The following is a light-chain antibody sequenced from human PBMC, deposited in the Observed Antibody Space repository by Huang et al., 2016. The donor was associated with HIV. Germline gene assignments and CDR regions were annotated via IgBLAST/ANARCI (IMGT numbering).Light chain of an antibody. V-gene: IGKV4-1*01. CDR1: QNVLTNFKNKND. J-gene: IGKJ2*01. Sequence: DIVMTQSPDSLAVSLGEWATINCKSSQNVLTNFKNKNDVACYTKKPGQPPKPLIYWASTREAEVPDRFSGSGSGTDFTLTISSLQAADVAVYYCQQYYTIPYTFGQGTKVEIK. CDR2: WAS. CDR3: QQYYTIPYT.